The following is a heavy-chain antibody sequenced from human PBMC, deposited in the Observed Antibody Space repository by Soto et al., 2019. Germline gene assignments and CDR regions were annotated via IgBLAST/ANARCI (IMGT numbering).Heavy chain of an antibody. CDR1: GFTVSSNY. Sequence: EVQLVESGGGLVQPGGSLRLSCAASGFTVSSNYMSWVRQAQGKGLEWVSVIYSGGSTYYADSVKGRFTISRDNSKNTLYLQMNSLRAEDTAVYYCARDLTVTTGYCYYGMGVWGQGTTVTVSS. CDR3: ARDLTVTTGYCYYGMGV. J-gene: IGHJ6*02. V-gene: IGHV3-66*01. D-gene: IGHD4-17*01. CDR2: IYSGGST.